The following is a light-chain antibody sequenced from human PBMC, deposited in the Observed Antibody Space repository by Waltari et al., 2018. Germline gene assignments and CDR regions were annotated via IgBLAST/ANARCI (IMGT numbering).Light chain of an antibody. J-gene: IGLJ3*02. CDR3: ANWDDSLSGPV. CDR1: DSNIGSKF. V-gene: IGLV1-47*01. Sequence: QSVLTQPPSASGTPGQRVTISCSGSDSNIGSKFVFWYQHVPGTGPKLLLYRNNQRPPGVSDRFSGSQSGTSASLAISGLRSDDEAQYYCANWDDSLSGPVFGGGTKLTVL. CDR2: RNN.